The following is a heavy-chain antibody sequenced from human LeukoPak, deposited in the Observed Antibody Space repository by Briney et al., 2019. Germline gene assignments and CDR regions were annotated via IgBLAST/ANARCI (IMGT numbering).Heavy chain of an antibody. CDR3: AGGTGFIIKD. CDR1: GFTFSLYW. CDR2: IKQDGSEK. J-gene: IGHJ4*02. D-gene: IGHD3-9*01. Sequence: GGSLRLSCAASGFTFSLYWMNWVRRAPGKGLEWVANIKQDGSEKNYVDSVKGRFTISRDNARNSLYLQMNNLRVEDTAMYYCAGGTGFIIKDWGQGTLVTVSS. V-gene: IGHV3-7*03.